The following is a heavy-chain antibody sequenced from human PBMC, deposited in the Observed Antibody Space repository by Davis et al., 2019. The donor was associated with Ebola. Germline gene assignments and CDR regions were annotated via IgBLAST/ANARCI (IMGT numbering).Heavy chain of an antibody. CDR2: IKQDGSEK. CDR1: GFTFSSYW. CDR3: ARTPDNTVTMFYYYGMDV. Sequence: GESLKISCAASGFTFSSYWMSWVRQAPGKGLEWVANIKQDGSEKYYVDSVKGRFTISRDNAKNSLYLQMNSLRAEDTAVYYCARTPDNTVTMFYYYGMDVWGQGTTVTVSS. V-gene: IGHV3-7*03. J-gene: IGHJ6*02. D-gene: IGHD4-17*01.